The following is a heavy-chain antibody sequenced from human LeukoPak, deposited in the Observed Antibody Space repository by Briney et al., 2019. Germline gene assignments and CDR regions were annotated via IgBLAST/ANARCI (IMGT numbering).Heavy chain of an antibody. CDR3: ARVPMRNYGGDWFGP. CDR2: ISSSGSTI. Sequence: PGGSLRLSCAASGFTFSSYEMNWVRQAPGKGLEWVSYISSSGSTIYYADSVKGRFTISRDNAKNSLYLQMNSLRAEDTAVYYCARVPMRNYGGDWFGPWGQGTLVTVSS. J-gene: IGHJ5*02. D-gene: IGHD1-7*01. CDR1: GFTFSSYE. V-gene: IGHV3-48*03.